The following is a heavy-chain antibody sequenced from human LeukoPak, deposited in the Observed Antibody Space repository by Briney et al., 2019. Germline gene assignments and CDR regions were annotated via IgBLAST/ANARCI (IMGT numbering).Heavy chain of an antibody. J-gene: IGHJ4*02. CDR3: ARDDSGSLDY. V-gene: IGHV4-34*01. CDR2: INHSGST. D-gene: IGHD1-26*01. Sequence: PSETLSLTCAVYGGSFSGYYCSWIRQPPGKGLEWIGEINHSGSTNYNPSLKSRVTISVDTSKNQFSLKLSSVTAADTAVYYCARDDSGSLDYWGQGTLVTVSS. CDR1: GGSFSGYY.